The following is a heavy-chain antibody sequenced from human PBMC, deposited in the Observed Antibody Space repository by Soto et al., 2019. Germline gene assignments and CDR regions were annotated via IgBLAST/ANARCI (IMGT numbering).Heavy chain of an antibody. D-gene: IGHD6-13*01. Sequence: GASVKVSCKASGYTFTGYYMHWVRQAPGQGLEWMGWINPNSGGTNYAQKFQGWVTMTRDTSISTAYMELSRLRSDDTAVYYCARDRRGSSSWYGYYYYYGMDVWGQGTTVTVSS. CDR1: GYTFTGYY. V-gene: IGHV1-2*04. CDR3: ARDRRGSSSWYGYYYYYGMDV. J-gene: IGHJ6*02. CDR2: INPNSGGT.